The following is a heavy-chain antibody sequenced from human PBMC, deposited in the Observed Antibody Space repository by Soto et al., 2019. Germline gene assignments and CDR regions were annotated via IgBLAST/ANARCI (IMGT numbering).Heavy chain of an antibody. D-gene: IGHD5-12*01. V-gene: IGHV4-31*03. CDR2: IYYSGST. CDR1: GGSISSGGYY. CDR3: ARVGPGGRVANWFDP. J-gene: IGHJ5*02. Sequence: PSETLSLTCTVSGGSISSGGYYWSWIRQHPGKGLEWIGYIYYSGSTYYNLSLKSRVTISVDTSKNQFSLKLSSVTAADTAVYYCARVGPGGRVANWFDPWGQGTLVTVSS.